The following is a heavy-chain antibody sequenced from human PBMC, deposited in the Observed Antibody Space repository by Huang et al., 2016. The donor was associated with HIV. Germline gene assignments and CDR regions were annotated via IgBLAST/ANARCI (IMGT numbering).Heavy chain of an antibody. Sequence: EVQLVESGGGLVQPGGSLRLSCAASGFTFSSYSMNWVRQAPGKVREWVSYISISSSTIYYADSVKVRFTISRDNAKNSLFLQMNSLRDEDTAVYYCARGIRYFGVVAYFDYWGQGALVTVSS. CDR2: ISISSSTI. D-gene: IGHD3-3*01. CDR1: GFTFSSYS. J-gene: IGHJ4*02. CDR3: ARGIRYFGVVAYFDY. V-gene: IGHV3-48*02.